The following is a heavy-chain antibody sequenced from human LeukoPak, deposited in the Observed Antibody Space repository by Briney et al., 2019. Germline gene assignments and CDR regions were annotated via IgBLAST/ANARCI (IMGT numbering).Heavy chain of an antibody. CDR3: AHSRQDIVVVVAATRGHDASDI. D-gene: IGHD2-15*01. J-gene: IGHJ3*02. Sequence: VSGPTLVNPTQTLTLTCTFSGFSLSTSGVGVGWIRQPPGKALEWLALIYWDDDKRYSPSLKSRLTITKDTSKNQVVLTMTYMDPVDTATYYCAHSRQDIVVVVAATRGHDASDIWGQGTMVTVSS. V-gene: IGHV2-5*02. CDR2: IYWDDDK. CDR1: GFSLSTSGVG.